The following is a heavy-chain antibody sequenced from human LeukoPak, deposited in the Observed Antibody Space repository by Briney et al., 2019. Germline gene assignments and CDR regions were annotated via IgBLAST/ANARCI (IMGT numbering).Heavy chain of an antibody. CDR2: IIPILGIA. CDR1: GGTFSSYA. Sequence: SVKVSCKASGGTFSSYAISWVRQAPGQGLEWMGRIIPILGIANYAQKFQGRVTITADKSTSTAYMELSSLRSEDTAVYYCARGNGITMVRGVISWYFDLWGRGTLVTVSS. CDR3: ARGNGITMVRGVISWYFDL. J-gene: IGHJ2*01. V-gene: IGHV1-69*04. D-gene: IGHD3-10*01.